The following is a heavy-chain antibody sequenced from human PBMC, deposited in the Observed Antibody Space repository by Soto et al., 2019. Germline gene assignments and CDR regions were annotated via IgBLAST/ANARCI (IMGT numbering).Heavy chain of an antibody. Sequence: GVLRVCCAASGFSWAYHAINWVRQAPGKGLEWVSTISSNGENTHYADSVKGRFIISSENSRNTVDLQMNSLRVEDTDVYYRVSWVSAHFDSWGQGTLVTVSS. CDR1: GFSWAYHA. D-gene: IGHD6-13*01. J-gene: IGHJ4*02. V-gene: IGHV3-23*01. CDR2: ISSNGENT. CDR3: VSWVSAHFDS.